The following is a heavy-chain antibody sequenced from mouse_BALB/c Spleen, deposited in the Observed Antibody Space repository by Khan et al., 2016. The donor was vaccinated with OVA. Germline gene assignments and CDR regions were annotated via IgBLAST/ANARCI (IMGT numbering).Heavy chain of an antibody. CDR3: TASY. J-gene: IGHJ3*01. CDR1: GFTFSSYT. Sequence: EVELVESGGDLVKPGGSLKLSCAASGFTFSSYTMSWVRQTLEKRLEWVATITSGGSYTYYPDSVKGRFTISRDNAKNTLYLQMSSLKSEDTAMYYCTASYWGQGTLVTVSA. V-gene: IGHV5-6-4*01. CDR2: ITSGGSYT.